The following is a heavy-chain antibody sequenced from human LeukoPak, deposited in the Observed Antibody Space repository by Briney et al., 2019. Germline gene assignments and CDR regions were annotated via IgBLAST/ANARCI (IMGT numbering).Heavy chain of an antibody. J-gene: IGHJ4*02. CDR1: GFTFDDYA. CDR3: AKEGGTIFYDG. CDR2: ISWNSGSI. D-gene: IGHD3-9*01. V-gene: IGHV3-9*01. Sequence: PGGSLRLSCAASGFTFDDYAMHWVRQAPGKGLEWVSGISWNSGSIGYADSVKGRFTISRDNAKNSLYLQMNSLRTEDTALYYCAKEGGTIFYDGWGQGTLVTVSS.